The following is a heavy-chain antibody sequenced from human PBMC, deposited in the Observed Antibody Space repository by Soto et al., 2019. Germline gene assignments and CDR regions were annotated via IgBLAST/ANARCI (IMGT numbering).Heavy chain of an antibody. CDR3: ARRLKQTAMVIGFDY. V-gene: IGHV5-51*01. D-gene: IGHD5-18*01. Sequence: GESLKISCKGSGYSFTSYWIGWVRQMPGKGLEWMGIIYPGDSDTRYSPSFQGQVTISADKSISTAYLQWSSLKASDTAMYYCARRLKQTAMVIGFDYWGQGTLVTVSS. J-gene: IGHJ4*02. CDR2: IYPGDSDT. CDR1: GYSFTSYW.